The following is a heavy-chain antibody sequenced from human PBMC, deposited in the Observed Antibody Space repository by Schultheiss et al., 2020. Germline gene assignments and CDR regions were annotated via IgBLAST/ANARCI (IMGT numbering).Heavy chain of an antibody. CDR1: GGSIRRGSYY. Sequence: SETLSLTCTVSGGSIRRGSYYWSWIRQPAGKGLEWIGYIYYSGSTYYNPSLKSRVTISVDTSQNQFSLKLSSATSADTAVYYCARDRYYDSGGPTYFFDYWGQGALVTVSS. J-gene: IGHJ4*02. V-gene: IGHV4-61*10. CDR3: ARDRYYDSGGPTYFFDY. D-gene: IGHD3-22*01. CDR2: IYYSGST.